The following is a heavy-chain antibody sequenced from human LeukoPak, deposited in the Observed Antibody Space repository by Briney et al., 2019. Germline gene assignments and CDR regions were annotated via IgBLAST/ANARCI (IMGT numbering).Heavy chain of an antibody. J-gene: IGHJ4*02. CDR1: GFTFSTYG. CDR2: ISNDGSKK. Sequence: GGSLRLSCAASGFTFSTYGMNWVRQAPGKGPEWVAAISNDGSKKYYAESVKGRFTISRDNSKNTLYLQMNSLRAEDTAVYYCAKMKDSSNWGQGTLVTVSS. CDR3: AKMKDSSN. D-gene: IGHD6-13*01. V-gene: IGHV3-30*18.